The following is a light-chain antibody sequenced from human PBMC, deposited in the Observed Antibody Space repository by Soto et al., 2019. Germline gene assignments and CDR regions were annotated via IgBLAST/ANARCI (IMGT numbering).Light chain of an antibody. Sequence: EFVLTQSPGTLSLSPGERATLSCRASQTIDNTLAWYQRKPGQAPRLLIYDASTRATGIPARFSGSGSGTEFTLTISSLQSEDFAVYYCQQYNNWPPWTFGQGTKVDIK. CDR3: QQYNNWPPWT. V-gene: IGKV3-15*01. CDR1: QTIDNT. CDR2: DAS. J-gene: IGKJ1*01.